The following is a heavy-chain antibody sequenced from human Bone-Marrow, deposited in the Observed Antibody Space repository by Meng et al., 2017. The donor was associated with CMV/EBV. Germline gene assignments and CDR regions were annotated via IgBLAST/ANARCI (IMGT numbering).Heavy chain of an antibody. Sequence: ASVKVSCKASGYTFTNYYMHWVRQAPGQGLEWMGIINPSGGTTKYAQKFQGRVTMTRDTSTRTVYMNLSSLRSADTAVYFCARPVVYCGGDCFGYWGQGTLVTVSS. D-gene: IGHD2-21*01. CDR2: INPSGGTT. J-gene: IGHJ4*02. CDR1: GYTFTNYY. CDR3: ARPVVYCGGDCFGY. V-gene: IGHV1-46*01.